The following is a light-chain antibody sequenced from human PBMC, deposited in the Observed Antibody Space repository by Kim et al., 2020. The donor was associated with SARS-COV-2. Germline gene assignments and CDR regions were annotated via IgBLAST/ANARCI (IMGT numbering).Light chain of an antibody. V-gene: IGLV2-11*01. J-gene: IGLJ1*01. CDR2: DVS. CDR1: RSDVGGDNY. Sequence: QAVTNYCTGTRSDVGGDNYVSWEQQHPGKAPKLMMYDVSKRPAGVPDRFSGSKSGNTASLTISGLQAEDEADYYCCSYAGSYTYYVFGTGTKVTVL. CDR3: CSYAGSYTYYV.